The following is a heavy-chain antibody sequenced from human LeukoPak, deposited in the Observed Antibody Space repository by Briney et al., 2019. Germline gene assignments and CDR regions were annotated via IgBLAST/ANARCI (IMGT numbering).Heavy chain of an antibody. CDR2: ISYSGST. J-gene: IGHJ4*02. V-gene: IGHV4-59*12. CDR3: ARVTGYMIEDYFDY. CDR1: GDSIRSYD. Sequence: SETLSLTCTVSGDSIRSYDWSWIRQSPGKGLEWIGYISYSGSTNYNPSLKSRVTISVDTSKNQFSLKLSSVTAADTAVYYCARVTGYMIEDYFDYWGQGTLVTVTS. D-gene: IGHD3-22*01.